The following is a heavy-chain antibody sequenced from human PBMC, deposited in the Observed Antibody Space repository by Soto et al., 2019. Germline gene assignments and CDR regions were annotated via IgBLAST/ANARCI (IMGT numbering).Heavy chain of an antibody. V-gene: IGHV4-39*01. CDR2: IYYSGST. CDR1: GGSISSSSYY. Sequence: SETLSLTCTVSGGSISSSSYYWCWIRHPPGKGLEWIGSIYYSGSTYYNPSLKSRVTISVDTSKNQFSLKLSSVTAADTAVYYCARRSTNGAYGMDVWGQGTTVTVSS. J-gene: IGHJ6*02. D-gene: IGHD2-8*01. CDR3: ARRSTNGAYGMDV.